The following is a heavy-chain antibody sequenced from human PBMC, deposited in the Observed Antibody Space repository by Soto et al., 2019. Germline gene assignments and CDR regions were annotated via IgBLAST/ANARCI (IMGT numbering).Heavy chain of an antibody. D-gene: IGHD4-17*01. V-gene: IGHV4-59*01. Sequence: SETLSLTCTVSGGSISSYYWSWIRQPPGKGLEWIGYIYYSGSTNYNPSLKSRVTISVDTSKNQFSLKLSSVTAADTAVYYCARDQWGVVSVTSSSPNYYYYYMDVWGKGTTVTVSS. J-gene: IGHJ6*03. CDR1: GGSISSYY. CDR2: IYYSGST. CDR3: ARDQWGVVSVTSSSPNYYYYYMDV.